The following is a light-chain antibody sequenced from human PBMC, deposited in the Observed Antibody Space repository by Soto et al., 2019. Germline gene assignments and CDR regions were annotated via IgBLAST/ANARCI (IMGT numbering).Light chain of an antibody. CDR1: SSDIGSYNY. Sequence: QSALTQPASVSGSPGQSITISCTGTSSDIGSYNYVSWYQQHPGQAPKLMIYDVTNRPSGVSNRFSGSKSGNTASLTISGLQAEDEADYCCSSPRSSSFYVFGTGTKVTVL. V-gene: IGLV2-14*03. CDR2: DVT. J-gene: IGLJ1*01. CDR3: SSPRSSSFYV.